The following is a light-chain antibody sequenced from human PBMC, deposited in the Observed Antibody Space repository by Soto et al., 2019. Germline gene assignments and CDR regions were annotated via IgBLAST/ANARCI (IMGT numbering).Light chain of an antibody. V-gene: IGKV1-5*03. CDR1: QSIGTW. Sequence: DIQMTQSPSTLSASVGDRVTITCRASQSIGTWLAWYQQKPGKAPKLLIYKASSLESGVPSRFSGTRSGTEFTLTISSLQPDDFATYYCQQHKSYTWTFGQGTKVEIK. CDR2: KAS. J-gene: IGKJ1*01. CDR3: QQHKSYTWT.